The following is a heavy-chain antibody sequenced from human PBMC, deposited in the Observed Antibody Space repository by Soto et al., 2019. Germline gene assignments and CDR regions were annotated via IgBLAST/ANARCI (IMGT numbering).Heavy chain of an antibody. CDR1: GGTFSTYT. Sequence: QVQLVQSGAEVKKPGSSVKVSCKASGGTFSTYTITWVRQAPGQGLEWMGRIIPIIGIINYAQKFQGRVTITADNFTGTAYVELTRLRSDDTAVYYCAGDPDSHYNDSHASSYPWGQGTLGTVSS. V-gene: IGHV1-69*08. CDR3: AGDPDSHYNDSHASSYP. D-gene: IGHD3-22*01. J-gene: IGHJ5*02. CDR2: IIPIIGII.